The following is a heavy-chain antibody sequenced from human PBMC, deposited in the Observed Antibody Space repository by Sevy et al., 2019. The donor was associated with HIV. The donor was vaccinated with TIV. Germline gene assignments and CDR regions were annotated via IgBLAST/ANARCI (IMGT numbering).Heavy chain of an antibody. Sequence: ASVKDSCKASGGTFSSYAISWVRQAPGQGLEWMGGIIPIFGTANYAQKFQGRVTITGDESTSTAYMELSSLRSEDRAVYYCARLYPDTAMVMGAFDIWGQGTMVTVSS. D-gene: IGHD5-18*01. V-gene: IGHV1-69*13. CDR1: GGTFSSYA. CDR2: IIPIFGTA. CDR3: ARLYPDTAMVMGAFDI. J-gene: IGHJ3*02.